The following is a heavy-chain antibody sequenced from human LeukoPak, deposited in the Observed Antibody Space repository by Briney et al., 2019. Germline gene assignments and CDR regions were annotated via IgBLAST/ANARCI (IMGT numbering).Heavy chain of an antibody. CDR2: ISGSGGST. CDR1: GFTFSSYA. Sequence: GESLKISCAASGFTFSSYAMIWVRQGPGKGLEWVSAISGSGGSTYYADSVKGRFTISRDNSKDTLYLQMNSLRAEDTAVYYCAKGRDTAMVTSYPVYWGQGTLVTVSS. D-gene: IGHD5-18*01. J-gene: IGHJ4*02. V-gene: IGHV3-23*01. CDR3: AKGRDTAMVTSYPVY.